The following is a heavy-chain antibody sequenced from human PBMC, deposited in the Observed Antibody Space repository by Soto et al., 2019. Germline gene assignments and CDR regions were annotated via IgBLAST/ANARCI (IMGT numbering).Heavy chain of an antibody. D-gene: IGHD6-19*01. Sequence: PGRSLRLSCAASGFPFGENAMSWVRQAPGKGLEWVSGISDSGATTYYAYSVRGRFTISRDNSKNTLYLQMKSLRAEDSASYYCAKEDTSSGSLDYWGQGALVTVSS. J-gene: IGHJ4*02. CDR1: GFPFGENA. CDR2: ISDSGATT. V-gene: IGHV3-23*01. CDR3: AKEDTSSGSLDY.